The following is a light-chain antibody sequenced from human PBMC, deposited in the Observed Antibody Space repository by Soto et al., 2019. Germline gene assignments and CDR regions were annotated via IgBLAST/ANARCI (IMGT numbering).Light chain of an antibody. CDR2: EVS. J-gene: IGLJ1*01. CDR1: YSDVGGDDF. Sequence: QSVLTQPASVSGSPGQSITISCTGSYSDVGGDDFVSWYQHHPGKAPKLIIYEVSYRPSGVSNRFSGSKSGNTASLTISGLQAEDEADYYYTSYTNHLYVFGSGTKVTVL. V-gene: IGLV2-14*01. CDR3: TSYTNHLYV.